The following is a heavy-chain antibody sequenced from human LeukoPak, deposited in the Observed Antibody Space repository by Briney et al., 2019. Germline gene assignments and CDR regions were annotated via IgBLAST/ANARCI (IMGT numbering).Heavy chain of an antibody. Sequence: ASVKVSCKASGYTFTSHYMNWVRQAPGQGLEWMGIINPSGGSTIYAQKFQGRVTMTRDTSTSTVYMELSSLRSVDTAVYYCARDIISNCSSISCYRWRGYNWFDPWGQGTLVTVSS. CDR1: GYTFTSHY. D-gene: IGHD2-2*02. V-gene: IGHV1-46*01. CDR2: INPSGGST. J-gene: IGHJ5*02. CDR3: ARDIISNCSSISCYRWRGYNWFDP.